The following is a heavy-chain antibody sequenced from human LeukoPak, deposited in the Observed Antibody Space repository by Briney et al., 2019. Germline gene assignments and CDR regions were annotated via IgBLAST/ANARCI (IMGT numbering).Heavy chain of an antibody. CDR1: GYTFTSYA. CDR2: INPTGGST. CDR3: ARGGLRVRPLDY. J-gene: IGHJ4*02. V-gene: IGHV1-46*01. Sequence: GASVKVSCKASGYTFTSYAMNWVRQAPGQGLEWMGLINPTGGSTGYAQKFQGRVTMTRDMSTSTDYMELSSLRSEDTAVYYCARGGLRVRPLDYWGQGTLVTVSS. D-gene: IGHD3-10*01.